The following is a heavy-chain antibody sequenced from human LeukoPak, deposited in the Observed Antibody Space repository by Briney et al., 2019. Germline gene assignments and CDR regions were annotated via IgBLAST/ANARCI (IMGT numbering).Heavy chain of an antibody. J-gene: IGHJ5*02. D-gene: IGHD3-9*01. V-gene: IGHV4-39*01. CDR3: ARLLRYFDWWFDP. CDR2: IYYSGST. CDR1: GGSISSSSYY. Sequence: SETLSLTCTVSGGSISSSSYYWGWLRQPPGKGLEWIGSIYYSGSTYYNPSLKSRVTISVDTSKNQFSLKLSSVTAADTAVYYCARLLRYFDWWFDPWGQGTLVTVSS.